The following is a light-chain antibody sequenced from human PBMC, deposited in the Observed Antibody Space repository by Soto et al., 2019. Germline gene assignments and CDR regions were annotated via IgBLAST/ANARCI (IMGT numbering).Light chain of an antibody. J-gene: IGKJ1*01. V-gene: IGKV1-39*01. CDR2: AAS. Sequence: DLQMTQSPSSLSASVRDRVTITCRASQSIGSNLNWYQPSPGKAPNLLVFAASSKPRGVPLRFDARGSGTDFRLTIYSLQPEDFVTYYFQQTHTFAWTFGQGAKVDVK. CDR3: QQTHTFAWT. CDR1: QSIGSN.